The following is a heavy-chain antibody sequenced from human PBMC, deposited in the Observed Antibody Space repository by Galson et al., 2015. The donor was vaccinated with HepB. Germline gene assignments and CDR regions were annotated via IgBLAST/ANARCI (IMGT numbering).Heavy chain of an antibody. CDR2: ISYDGSNK. V-gene: IGHV3-30*18. CDR3: AKGAPAVAGTWYFDY. Sequence: SLRLSCAASGFTFSSYGMHWVRQAPGKGLEWVAVISYDGSNKYYADSVKGRFTISRDNSKNTLYLQMNSLRAEDTAVYYCAKGAPAVAGTWYFDYWGQGTLVTVSS. D-gene: IGHD6-19*01. J-gene: IGHJ4*02. CDR1: GFTFSSYG.